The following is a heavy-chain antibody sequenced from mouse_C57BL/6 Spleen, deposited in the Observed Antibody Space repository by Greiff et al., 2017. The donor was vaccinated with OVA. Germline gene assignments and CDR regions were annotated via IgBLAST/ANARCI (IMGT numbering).Heavy chain of an antibody. CDR2: INPNNGGT. CDR1: GYTFTDYN. V-gene: IGHV1-18*01. J-gene: IGHJ4*01. Sequence: VQLQQSGPELVKPGASVKIPCKASGYTFTDYNMDWVKQSHGKSLEWIGDINPNNGGTIYNQKFKGKATLTVDKSSSTAYMELRSLTSEDTAVYYCARGVYYGSSYPLYAMDYWGQGTSVTVSS. CDR3: ARGVYYGSSYPLYAMDY. D-gene: IGHD1-1*01.